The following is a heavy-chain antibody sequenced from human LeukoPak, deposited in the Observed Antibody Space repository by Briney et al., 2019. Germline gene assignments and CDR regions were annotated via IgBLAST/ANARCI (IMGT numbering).Heavy chain of an antibody. D-gene: IGHD6-6*01. CDR2: INPNSGGT. Sequence: GASVKVSCKASGYTFTGYYMHWVRQAPGQGLEWMGWINPNSGGTNYAQKFQGRATMTRDTSISTAYMELSRLRSDDTAVYYCARERTAARNWFDPWGQGTLVTVSS. CDR1: GYTFTGYY. CDR3: ARERTAARNWFDP. V-gene: IGHV1-2*02. J-gene: IGHJ5*02.